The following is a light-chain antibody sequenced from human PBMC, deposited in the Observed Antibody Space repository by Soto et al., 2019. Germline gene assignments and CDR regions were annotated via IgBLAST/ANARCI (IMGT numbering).Light chain of an antibody. CDR2: AAS. V-gene: IGKV1-8*01. CDR1: QGISSY. CDR3: QQYYSSLKT. J-gene: IGKJ1*01. Sequence: AIRMTQSPSSFSASTGDRVTITCRASQGISSYLAWYQQKPGKAPKLLIYAASTLQSGVPSRFSGSGSGTDFTLTISCLQSEDVATYYCQQYYSSLKTFGQGTKGEIK.